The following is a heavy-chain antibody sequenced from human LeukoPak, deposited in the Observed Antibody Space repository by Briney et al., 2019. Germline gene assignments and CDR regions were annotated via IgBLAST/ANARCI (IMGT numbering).Heavy chain of an antibody. CDR2: SYYSGRT. CDR3: ARDADTAISY. Sequence: SQTLSLTCTVSGGSISSGGYCWSWHRPHTGKGVEWIGYSYYSGRTYYSPSLKSRVTTSVDTSKNQFSLKLSSVTAEDRAVYSRARDADTAISYWGQGTLVTVS. J-gene: IGHJ4*02. D-gene: IGHD5-18*01. CDR1: GGSISSGGYC. V-gene: IGHV4-31*03.